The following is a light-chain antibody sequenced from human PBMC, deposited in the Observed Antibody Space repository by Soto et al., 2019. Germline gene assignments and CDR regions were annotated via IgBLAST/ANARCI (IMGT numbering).Light chain of an antibody. CDR3: QNHNSAPIT. CDR1: QGISNY. CDR2: AAS. J-gene: IGKJ5*01. Sequence: DIHLTQSPSLLSASVGDRVTITCRASQGISNYLAWYQQKPGKLPKLLIYAASTLQSGVPSRFSGSGSGTDFTLTITSLQPEDVASYYCQNHNSAPITFGQGTRLEIK. V-gene: IGKV1-27*01.